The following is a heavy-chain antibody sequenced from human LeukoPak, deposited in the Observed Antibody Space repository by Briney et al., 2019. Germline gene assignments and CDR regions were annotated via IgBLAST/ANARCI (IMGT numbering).Heavy chain of an antibody. CDR1: GFSFDTYA. D-gene: IGHD3-10*01. CDR3: AREIFGSGSYLDF. V-gene: IGHV3-33*01. J-gene: IGHJ4*02. CDR2: IWHDGSHK. Sequence: GGSLRLSCAASGFSFDTYAMHWVRQAPGQGLEWVALIWHDGSHKFYSNSARGQFTISRDNSKNTVYLQMNNLRPDDTAVYYCAREIFGSGSYLDFWGQGTLVTVSS.